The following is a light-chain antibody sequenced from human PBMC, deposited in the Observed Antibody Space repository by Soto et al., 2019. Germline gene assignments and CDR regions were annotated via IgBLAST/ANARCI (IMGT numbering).Light chain of an antibody. Sequence: EIVLTQSPATLSLSPGERATLSCRASQTVSSYLAWYQQKLGQPPRLLIYDASSRATGIPARFSGSGSGTDFTRTISSLEPEDFAVYYCQQRSNWPYTFGQGTNLEIK. J-gene: IGKJ2*01. CDR2: DAS. CDR3: QQRSNWPYT. CDR1: QTVSSY. V-gene: IGKV3-11*01.